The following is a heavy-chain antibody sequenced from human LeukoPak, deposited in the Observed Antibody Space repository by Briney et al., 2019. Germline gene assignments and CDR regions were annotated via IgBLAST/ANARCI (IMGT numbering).Heavy chain of an antibody. D-gene: IGHD3-22*01. V-gene: IGHV3-74*01. CDR2: IKTDGTIT. Sequence: GGCLRLSCAPSGFTFSSYWMRWGCEAPGKGLVWVSRIKTDGTITSYVDSVKVRFTISRDNAKNKLYLQMSSLRAEDTAVYYCARGYLYESSAGDSWGQGTLVTVSS. CDR1: GFTFSSYW. J-gene: IGHJ4*02. CDR3: ARGYLYESSAGDS.